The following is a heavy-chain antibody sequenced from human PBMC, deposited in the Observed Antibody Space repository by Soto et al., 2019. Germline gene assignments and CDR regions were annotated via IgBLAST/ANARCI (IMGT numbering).Heavy chain of an antibody. CDR1: GFTFSSYW. V-gene: IGHV3-74*01. CDR2: INSDGSST. J-gene: IGHJ5*01. CDR3: TRGWGGSSGGYDNWFDH. D-gene: IGHD6-19*01. Sequence: EVQLVESGGGLVQPGGSLRLSCAASGFTFSSYWMHWVRQAPGKGLVWVSRINSDGSSTSYADSVKGRFTISRDNAKNTLYLQMNSLRAEDTAVYYWTRGWGGSSGGYDNWFDHWGQGTLVTVSS.